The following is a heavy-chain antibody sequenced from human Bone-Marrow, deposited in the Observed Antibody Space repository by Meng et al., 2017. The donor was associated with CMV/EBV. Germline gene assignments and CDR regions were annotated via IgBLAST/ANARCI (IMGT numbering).Heavy chain of an antibody. V-gene: IGHV1-2*02. D-gene: IGHD5-12*01. J-gene: IGHJ6*02. CDR3: ARGGYSGYDRPLYGMDV. CDR1: GYTFTGYY. Sequence: ASVKVSCKASGYTFTGYYMHWVRQAPGQGLEWMGWINPNSGGTNYAQKFQGRVTMTRDTSTSTVYMELSSLRSEDTAVYYCARGGYSGYDRPLYGMDVWGQGTTVTVSS. CDR2: INPNSGGT.